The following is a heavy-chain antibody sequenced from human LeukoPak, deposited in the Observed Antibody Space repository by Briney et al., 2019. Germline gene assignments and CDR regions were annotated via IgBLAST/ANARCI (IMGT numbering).Heavy chain of an antibody. CDR1: GYSISSGYY. J-gene: IGHJ4*02. D-gene: IGHD2-15*01. CDR2: IYHSGST. V-gene: IGHV4-38-2*01. Sequence: PSETLSLTCAVSGYSISSGYYWGWLRQPPGKGLEWIGSIYHSGSTYYNPSLKSRVTISVDTSKNQFSLKLSSVTAADTAVYYCARGRYCSGGSCWDYFDYWGQGTLVTVSS. CDR3: ARGRYCSGGSCWDYFDY.